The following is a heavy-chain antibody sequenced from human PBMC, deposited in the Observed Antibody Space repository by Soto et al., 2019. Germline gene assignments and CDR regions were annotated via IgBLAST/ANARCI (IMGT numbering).Heavy chain of an antibody. V-gene: IGHV3-7*01. J-gene: IGHJ4*02. D-gene: IGHD1-26*01. CDR2: IKQDGSEK. CDR3: ARATSVDAY. CDR1: GFAFSGYW. Sequence: GSLRLSCAASGFAFSGYWMSWVRQAPGKGLEGVANIKQDGSEKYYVDSVKGRFTISRDNAKNSLYLQMNSLRVEDTAVYYCARATSVDAYWGQRTPVTVSS.